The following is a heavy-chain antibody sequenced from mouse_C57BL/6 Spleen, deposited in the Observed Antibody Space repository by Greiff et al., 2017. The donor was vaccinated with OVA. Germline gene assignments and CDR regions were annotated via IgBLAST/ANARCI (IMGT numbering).Heavy chain of an antibody. V-gene: IGHV5-16*01. CDR3: ARVAEQVWYFEV. CDR1: GFTFSDYY. J-gene: IGHJ1*03. CDR2: INYDGSST. Sequence: EVHLEESEGGLVQPGSSMKLSCTASGFTFSDYYMAWVRQVPEKGLEWVADINYDGSSTYYLDSLKSRFIISRDNAKTILYLQMSSLKSEDTATYYCARVAEQVWYFEVWGTGTTVTVSS.